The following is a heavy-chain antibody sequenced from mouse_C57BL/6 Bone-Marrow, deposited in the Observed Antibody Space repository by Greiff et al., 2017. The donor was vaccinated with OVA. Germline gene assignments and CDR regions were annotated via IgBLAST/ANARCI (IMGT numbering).Heavy chain of an antibody. CDR1: GYTFTDYY. CDR3: ARRESHYGSAWFAY. Sequence: VQLQQSGPELVKPGASVKISCKASGYTFTDYYMNWVKQSHGKSLEWLGDINPNNGGTSYNQKFKGKATLTVDKSSSTAYMELRSLHSEDSAVYYCARRESHYGSAWFAYWGQGTLVTVSA. J-gene: IGHJ3*01. V-gene: IGHV1-26*01. CDR2: INPNNGGT. D-gene: IGHD1-1*01.